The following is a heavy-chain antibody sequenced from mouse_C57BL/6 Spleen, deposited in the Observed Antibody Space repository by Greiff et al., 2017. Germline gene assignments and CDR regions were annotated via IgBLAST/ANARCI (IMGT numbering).Heavy chain of an antibody. Sequence: QVQLQQSGTELVKPGASVKLSCKASGYTFTSYWMHWVKQRPGQGLEWIGNINPSNGGTNYNEKFKSKATLTVDKSSSTAYMQISSLTSEDSAVYYCARLNGYYYDFDFWGQGTTLTVSS. D-gene: IGHD2-3*01. CDR2: INPSNGGT. CDR1: GYTFTSYW. CDR3: ARLNGYYYDFDF. J-gene: IGHJ2*01. V-gene: IGHV1-53*01.